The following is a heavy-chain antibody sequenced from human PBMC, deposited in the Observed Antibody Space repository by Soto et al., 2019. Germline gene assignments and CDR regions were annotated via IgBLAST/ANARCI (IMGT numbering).Heavy chain of an antibody. CDR1: GGTFSSYA. J-gene: IGHJ6*02. CDR2: IIPIFGTA. CDR3: ARAVSGITMVRGVITRDFYYYYYYGMDV. Sequence: SVKVSCKASGGTFSSYAISWVRQAPGQGLEWMGEIIPIFGTANYAQKFQGRVTITADESTSTAYMELSSLRSEDTAVYYCARAVSGITMVRGVITRDFYYYYYYGMDVWGQGTTVTVSS. V-gene: IGHV1-69*13. D-gene: IGHD3-10*01.